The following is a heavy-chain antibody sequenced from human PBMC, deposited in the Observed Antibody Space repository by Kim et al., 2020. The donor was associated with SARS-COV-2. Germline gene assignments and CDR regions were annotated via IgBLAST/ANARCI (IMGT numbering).Heavy chain of an antibody. CDR3: ATLSDYEEYFQH. Sequence: GGSLRLSCAASGFTFSSYAMSWVRQAPGKGLEWVSGISGSGGSTYYADSVKGRFTISRDNSKNTLYLQMNSLRAEDTAVYYCATLSDYEEYFQHWGQGTLVTVSS. CDR2: ISGSGGST. D-gene: IGHD4-17*01. V-gene: IGHV3-23*01. J-gene: IGHJ1*01. CDR1: GFTFSSYA.